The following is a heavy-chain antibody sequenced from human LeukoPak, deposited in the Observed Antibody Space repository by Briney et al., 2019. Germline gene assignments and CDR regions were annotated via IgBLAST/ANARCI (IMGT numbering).Heavy chain of an antibody. CDR3: ARVAHYYDSSGYLGY. V-gene: IGHV1-3*03. CDR1: GYTFTSYA. CDR2: INAGNGNT. Sequence: GASVKVSCKASGYTFTSYAMHWVRQAPGQRLEWMGWINAGNGNTKYSQEFQGRVTITRDTSASTAYMELSSLRSEDMAVYYCARVAHYYDSSGYLGYWGQGTLVTVSS. D-gene: IGHD3-22*01. J-gene: IGHJ4*02.